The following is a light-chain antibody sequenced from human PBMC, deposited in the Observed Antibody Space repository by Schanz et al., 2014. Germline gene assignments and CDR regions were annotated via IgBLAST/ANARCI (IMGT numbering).Light chain of an antibody. J-gene: IGKJ3*01. CDR1: QAISSY. V-gene: IGKV1-9*01. CDR3: QQLNSHPPT. Sequence: IQLTQSPSSLSASVGDRVTITCRASQAISSYLVWYQQKPGKAPKLLIYTASTLQSGVPSRFSGSGSGTDFTLTISSLQPEDFATYYCQQLNSHPPTFGPGTKVDFK. CDR2: TAS.